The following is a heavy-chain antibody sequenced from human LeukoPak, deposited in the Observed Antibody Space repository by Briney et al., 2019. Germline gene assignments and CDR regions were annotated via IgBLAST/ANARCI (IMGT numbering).Heavy chain of an antibody. J-gene: IGHJ5*02. CDR3: ARLKGAVRGVIGNWFDP. D-gene: IGHD3-10*01. V-gene: IGHV4-34*01. Sequence: PSEALSLTCAVYGGSFSGYYWSWIRQPPGKGLEWIGEINHSGSTNYNPSLKSRVTISVDTSKNQFSLKLSSVTAADTAVYYCARLKGAVRGVIGNWFDPWGQGTQVTVSS. CDR1: GGSFSGYY. CDR2: INHSGST.